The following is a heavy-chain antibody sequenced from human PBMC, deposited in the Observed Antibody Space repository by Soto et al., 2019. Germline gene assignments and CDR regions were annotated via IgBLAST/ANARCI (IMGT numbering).Heavy chain of an antibody. Sequence: ASVKVSCKASGYTFTSYAMHWVRQAPGQRLEWMGWINAGNGNTKYSQKFQGRVTITRDTSASTAYMELSSLRSEDTAVYYCAREVRGVIRGFDIWGQGTVVTVSS. CDR2: INAGNGNT. CDR1: GYTFTSYA. D-gene: IGHD3-10*01. J-gene: IGHJ3*02. CDR3: AREVRGVIRGFDI. V-gene: IGHV1-3*01.